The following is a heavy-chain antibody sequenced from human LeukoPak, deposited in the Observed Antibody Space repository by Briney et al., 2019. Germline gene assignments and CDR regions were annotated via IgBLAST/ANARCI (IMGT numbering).Heavy chain of an antibody. J-gene: IGHJ4*02. Sequence: TGGSLRLSCAASGFSFSTHWMNWVRQAPGKGLVCVAQINSDGSRTSYADSVKGRFTISRDNAKNTLYLEMISLRAEDTAVYYCGSLTVVARDHWGQGTLVTVSS. CDR3: GSLTVVARDH. D-gene: IGHD3-22*01. CDR2: INSDGSRT. V-gene: IGHV3-74*01. CDR1: GFSFSTHW.